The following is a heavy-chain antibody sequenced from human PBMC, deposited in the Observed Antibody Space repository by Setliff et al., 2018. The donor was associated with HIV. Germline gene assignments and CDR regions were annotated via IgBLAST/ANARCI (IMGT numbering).Heavy chain of an antibody. CDR3: ARLSVVTATRIYYFDY. J-gene: IGHJ4*02. CDR1: GYIFTTYW. D-gene: IGHD2-21*02. CDR2: IYPGDSDT. V-gene: IGHV5-51*01. Sequence: PGESLKISCKGSGYIFTTYWIGWVRQMPGKGLEWMGIIYPGDSDTRYSPSFQGQVTISADKSISTAYLQWSSLKAPDTAMYYCARLSVVTATRIYYFDYWGQGTLVTVSS.